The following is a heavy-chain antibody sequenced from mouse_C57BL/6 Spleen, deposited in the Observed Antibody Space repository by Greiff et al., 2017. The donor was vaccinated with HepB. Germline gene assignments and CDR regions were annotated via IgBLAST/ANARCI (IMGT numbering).Heavy chain of an antibody. Sequence: QVQLQQSGAELVKPGASVKLSCKASGYTFTEYTIHWVKQRSGQGLEWIGWFYPGSGSIKYNEKFKDKATLTADKSSCTVYMKLSIFHSEDSAVYFCARQYGSGYFDYWGQGTTLTVSS. CDR2: FYPGSGSI. CDR1: GYTFTEYT. D-gene: IGHD1-1*01. V-gene: IGHV1-62-2*01. J-gene: IGHJ2*01. CDR3: ARQYGSGYFDY.